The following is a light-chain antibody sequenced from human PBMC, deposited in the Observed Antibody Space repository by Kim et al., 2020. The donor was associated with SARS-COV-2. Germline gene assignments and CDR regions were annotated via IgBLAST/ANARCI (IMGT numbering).Light chain of an antibody. CDR3: SAWDNSLSAWV. CDR2: RNN. Sequence: QTATLTCTGNNNNVGDQGATWLQQHQGHPPKLLSYRNNNRPSGISERLSASRSGNTASLTITGLQPEDEGDYYCSAWDNSLSAWVFGGGTQLTVL. V-gene: IGLV10-54*01. J-gene: IGLJ3*02. CDR1: NNNVGDQG.